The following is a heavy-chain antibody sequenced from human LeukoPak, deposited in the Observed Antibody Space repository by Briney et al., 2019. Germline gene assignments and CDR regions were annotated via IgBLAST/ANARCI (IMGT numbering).Heavy chain of an antibody. V-gene: IGHV4-61*01. CDR3: ANLRDY. J-gene: IGHJ4*02. CDR1: GGSVSSGSYY. CDR2: ISYSGIT. Sequence: PSETLSLTCTVSGGSVSSGSYYWSWIRQPPGKGLECIGYISYSGITNYNPSLKSRVTISVDTSKNQFSLKLSSVTAADTAVYYCANLRDYWGQGTLVTVSS.